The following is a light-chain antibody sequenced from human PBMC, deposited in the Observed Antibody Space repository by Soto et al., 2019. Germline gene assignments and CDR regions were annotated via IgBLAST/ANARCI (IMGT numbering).Light chain of an antibody. J-gene: IGKJ5*01. V-gene: IGKV3-15*01. Sequence: EIVMTQSPVTLSVSPGERATLSCRASQSVSNSLAWYQQKPGQAPRLLFYGASARATGIPASFSGSGSGTEFTLTISSLQSEDLAVYYCQQYNNWPITFGQGTRLEIK. CDR3: QQYNNWPIT. CDR1: QSVSNS. CDR2: GAS.